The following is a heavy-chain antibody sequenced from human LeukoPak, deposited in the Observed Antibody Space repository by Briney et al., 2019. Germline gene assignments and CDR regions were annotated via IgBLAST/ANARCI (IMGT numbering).Heavy chain of an antibody. Sequence: GRSLRLSCAASGFTFSSYAMHWVRQAPGKGLEWVAVISYDGSNKYYADSVKGRFTISRDNSKNTLYLQMNSLRAEDTAVYYCATGDYGDYTFDYWGQGTLVTVSS. CDR3: ATGDYGDYTFDY. D-gene: IGHD4-17*01. V-gene: IGHV3-30-3*01. J-gene: IGHJ4*02. CDR2: ISYDGSNK. CDR1: GFTFSSYA.